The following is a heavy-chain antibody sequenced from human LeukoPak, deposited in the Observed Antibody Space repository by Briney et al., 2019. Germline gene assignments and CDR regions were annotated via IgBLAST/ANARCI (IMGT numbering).Heavy chain of an antibody. V-gene: IGHV3-30*18. J-gene: IGHJ4*02. Sequence: PGGSLRLSCAASGFTFSDYYMSWIRQAPGKGLEWVAVISYDGSNKYYADSVKGRFTISRDNSKNTLYLQMNSLRAEDTAVYYCAKAESRYDSSGYYYGFYYWGQGTLVTVSS. D-gene: IGHD3-22*01. CDR3: AKAESRYDSSGYYYGFYY. CDR1: GFTFSDYY. CDR2: ISYDGSNK.